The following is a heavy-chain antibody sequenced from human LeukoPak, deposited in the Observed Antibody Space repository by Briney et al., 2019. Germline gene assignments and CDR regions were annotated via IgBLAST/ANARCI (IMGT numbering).Heavy chain of an antibody. J-gene: IGHJ4*02. CDR1: GDSISSYY. CDR2: MHNGVHT. V-gene: IGHV4-59*01. Sequence: PSETLSLTCTVPGDSISSYYWSWIRQPPGKGLEWIGYMHNGVHTNYNPSLKSRVTISGDTSKNQLSLKLTSVTAADTAVYYCAKSSAYCSSTNCYKFPDYWGQGTLVTVSS. D-gene: IGHD2-2*02. CDR3: AKSSAYCSSTNCYKFPDY.